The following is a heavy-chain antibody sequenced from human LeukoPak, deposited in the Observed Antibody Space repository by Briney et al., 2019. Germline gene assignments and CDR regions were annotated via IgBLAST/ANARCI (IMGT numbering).Heavy chain of an antibody. Sequence: MASETLSLTCTVSGGSISSYDWSWIRQPPGKGLEWIGYIYYSGSTNYNPSLKSRVTISVDTSKNQFSLKLSSVTAADTAVYYCARDTARDDAFDIWGQGTMITVSS. CDR1: GGSISSYD. D-gene: IGHD5-18*01. CDR3: ARDTARDDAFDI. J-gene: IGHJ3*02. V-gene: IGHV4-59*01. CDR2: IYYSGST.